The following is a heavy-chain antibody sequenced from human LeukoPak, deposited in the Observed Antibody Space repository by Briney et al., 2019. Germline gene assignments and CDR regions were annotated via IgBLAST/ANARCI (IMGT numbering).Heavy chain of an antibody. V-gene: IGHV3-48*01. J-gene: IGHJ4*02. Sequence: PGGSLRLSCAASGFTFSSYSMNWVRQAPGKGLEWVSYISSSSSTIYYADSVKGRFTISRDNAKNSLYLQMNSLRAEDTAVYYCARAAPYCSGGSCYSHWGQGTLVTVSS. CDR1: GFTFSSYS. CDR3: ARAAPYCSGGSCYSH. CDR2: ISSSSSTI. D-gene: IGHD2-15*01.